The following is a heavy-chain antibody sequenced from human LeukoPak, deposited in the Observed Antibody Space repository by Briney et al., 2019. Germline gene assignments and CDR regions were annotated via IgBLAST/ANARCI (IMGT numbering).Heavy chain of an antibody. CDR1: GGTFSSYA. D-gene: IGHD3-10*01. CDR2: IIPXXXXX. V-gene: IGHV1-69*04. Sequence: SVKVSCKASGGTFSSYAISWVRQAPGQGLEWMGRIIPXXXXXXYAQKFQGRVTITADKSTSTAYMELSSLRSEDTAVYYCARDLDRWDYYGSGSYHHYYGMDVWGQGTTVTVSS. J-gene: IGHJ6*02. CDR3: ARDLDRWDYYGSGSYHHYYGMDV.